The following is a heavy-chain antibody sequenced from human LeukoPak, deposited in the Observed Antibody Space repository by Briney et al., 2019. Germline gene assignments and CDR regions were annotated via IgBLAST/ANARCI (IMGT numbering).Heavy chain of an antibody. CDR2: IKEDGREK. CDR1: GFTFSSYS. J-gene: IGHJ3*02. V-gene: IGHV3-7*01. CDR3: AKTIVGSNVFDI. Sequence: GGSLRLSCAASGFTFSSYSMNWVRQAPGKGLEWVANIKEDGREKYYADSVKGRFTISRDNAKNSLYLQMNSLRGEDTAVYYCAKTIVGSNVFDIWGQGTLVTVSS. D-gene: IGHD1-26*01.